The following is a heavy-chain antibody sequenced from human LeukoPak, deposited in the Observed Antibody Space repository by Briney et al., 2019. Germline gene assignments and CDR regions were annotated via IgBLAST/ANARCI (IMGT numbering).Heavy chain of an antibody. V-gene: IGHV3-53*01. CDR2: IYSGGST. CDR3: ARVLNYWYFDL. CDR1: GFTFSSYA. J-gene: IGHJ2*01. Sequence: GGSLRLSCAASGFTFSSYAMSWVRQAPGKGLEWVSVIYSGGSTYYADSVKGRFTISRDNSKNTLYLQMNSLRAEDTAVYYCARVLNYWYFDLWGRGTLVTVSS.